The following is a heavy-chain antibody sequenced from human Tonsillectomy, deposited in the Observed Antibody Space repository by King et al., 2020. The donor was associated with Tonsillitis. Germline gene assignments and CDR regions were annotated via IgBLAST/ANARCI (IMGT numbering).Heavy chain of an antibody. CDR3: ARDGDILTGYST. Sequence: VQLVESGGCLVKPGGSLRLSCAASGFTFSSYSMNWVRQAPGKGLEWVSSISSSTSYIYYADSVKGRFTISRDNAKNSLYLQMNSLRAEDTAVYYCARDGDILTGYSTWGQGTLAPVS. J-gene: IGHJ5*02. D-gene: IGHD3-9*01. CDR2: ISSSTSYI. CDR1: GFTFSSYS. V-gene: IGHV3-21*01.